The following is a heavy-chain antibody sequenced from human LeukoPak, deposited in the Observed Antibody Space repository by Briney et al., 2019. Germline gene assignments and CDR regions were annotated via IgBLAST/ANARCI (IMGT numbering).Heavy chain of an antibody. Sequence: PSETLSLTCAVYGGSFSGYYWSWIRQPPGKGLERIGEINHSGSTNYNPSLKSRVTISVDTSKNQFSLKLSSVTAADTAVYYCARVPIVVVTAIPRKAQIQSNTPRSYYYYYYGMDVWGQGTTVTVSS. CDR3: ARVPIVVVTAIPRKAQIQSNTPRSYYYYYYGMDV. CDR1: GGSFSGYY. J-gene: IGHJ6*02. V-gene: IGHV4-34*01. D-gene: IGHD2-21*02. CDR2: INHSGST.